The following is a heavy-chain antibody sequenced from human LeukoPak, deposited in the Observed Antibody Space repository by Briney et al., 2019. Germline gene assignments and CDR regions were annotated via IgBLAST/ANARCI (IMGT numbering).Heavy chain of an antibody. CDR3: ARDRGYSYGLDY. J-gene: IGHJ4*02. V-gene: IGHV4-59*01. Sequence: RASETLSLTWTVSGGSISSYYWSWIRQPPGKGLEWIGYIYYSGSTNYNPSLKSRVTISVNTSKNQFSLKLSSVTAADTAVYYCARDRGYSYGLDYWGQGTLVTVSS. CDR2: IYYSGST. CDR1: GGSISSYY. D-gene: IGHD5-18*01.